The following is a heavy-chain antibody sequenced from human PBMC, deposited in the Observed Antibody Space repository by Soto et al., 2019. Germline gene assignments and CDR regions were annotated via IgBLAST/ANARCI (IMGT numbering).Heavy chain of an antibody. CDR1: GYTFTSYV. V-gene: IGHV1-18*01. Sequence: ASVKVSCKASGYTFTSYVISWVRQAPGQGLEWMGWISAYNGNTNYAQKLQGRVTMTTDTSTSTAYMELRSLRSDDTAVYYCARGSCSSTSCSTLDYWGQGTLVTVSS. CDR2: ISAYNGNT. J-gene: IGHJ4*02. D-gene: IGHD2-2*01. CDR3: ARGSCSSTSCSTLDY.